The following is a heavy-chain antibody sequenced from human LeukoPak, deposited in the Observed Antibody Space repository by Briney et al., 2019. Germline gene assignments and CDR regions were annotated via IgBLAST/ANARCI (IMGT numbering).Heavy chain of an antibody. J-gene: IGHJ4*02. CDR1: GFTFSSYW. CDR3: ARDAYYDSSGYTKNFDY. Sequence: GGSLRLSCAASGFTFSSYWMSWVRQAPGKGLEWVANIKQDGSEKYYVDSVKGRFTIYRDNAKNSLYLQMNSLRAEDTAVYYCARDAYYDSSGYTKNFDYWGQGTLVTVSS. CDR2: IKQDGSEK. V-gene: IGHV3-7*01. D-gene: IGHD3-22*01.